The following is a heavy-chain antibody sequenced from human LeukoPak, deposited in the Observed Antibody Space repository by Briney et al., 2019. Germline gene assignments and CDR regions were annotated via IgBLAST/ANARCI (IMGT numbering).Heavy chain of an antibody. CDR2: ISGYNGNT. D-gene: IGHD1-26*01. V-gene: IGHV1-18*01. CDR1: GYTFTSYG. Sequence: ASVKVSCKASGYTFTSYGITWVRQAPGQGLEWMGWISGYNGNTNYAHEVQGRVTMTTDTSTSTAYMELRSLRSDDTAVYYCARGSGSYAFGAFDIWGQGTMVTISS. J-gene: IGHJ3*02. CDR3: ARGSGSYAFGAFDI.